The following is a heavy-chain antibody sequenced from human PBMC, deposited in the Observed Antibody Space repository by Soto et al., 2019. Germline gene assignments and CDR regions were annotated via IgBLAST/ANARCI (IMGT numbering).Heavy chain of an antibody. Sequence: SETLSLTCTVSGGSISSYYWSWIRQHPGKGLERIGYIYYSGSTNYNPSITNYNPSLKSRVTISADTSKNQFSLKLSSVTAADTAVYYCARRHGTAALRGVFDYWGQGTLVTVSS. V-gene: IGHV4-59*08. CDR2: IYYSGSTNYNPSIT. D-gene: IGHD3-10*01. CDR3: ARRHGTAALRGVFDY. CDR1: GGSISSYY. J-gene: IGHJ4*02.